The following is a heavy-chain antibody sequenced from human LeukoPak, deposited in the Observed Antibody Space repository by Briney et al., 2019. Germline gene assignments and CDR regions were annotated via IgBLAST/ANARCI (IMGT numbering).Heavy chain of an antibody. D-gene: IGHD4-17*01. Sequence: PGGSLRLSCAASGFTFSSYGIHWVRQAPGKGLEWVAVISYDGGNKYYVDSVKGQFTISRDNSKNTLNLQMNSLRAEDTAVYYCAKMRTPTAHSGDAFDIWGQGTMVTVSS. CDR2: ISYDGGNK. V-gene: IGHV3-30*18. CDR3: AKMRTPTAHSGDAFDI. CDR1: GFTFSSYG. J-gene: IGHJ3*02.